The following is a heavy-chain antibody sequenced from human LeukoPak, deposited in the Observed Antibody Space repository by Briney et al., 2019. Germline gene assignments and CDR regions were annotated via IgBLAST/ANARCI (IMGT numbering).Heavy chain of an antibody. Sequence: PGGSLALSCAASGFTFDDYTMHWVRQAPGKGLEWVSLISWDGGSTYYADSVKGRFTISRDNSKNSLYLQMNSLRTEDTALYFCAKDHYYGSGSYSRWVYFDYWGQGTLVTVSS. V-gene: IGHV3-43*01. CDR2: ISWDGGST. CDR3: AKDHYYGSGSYSRWVYFDY. J-gene: IGHJ4*02. D-gene: IGHD3-10*01. CDR1: GFTFDDYT.